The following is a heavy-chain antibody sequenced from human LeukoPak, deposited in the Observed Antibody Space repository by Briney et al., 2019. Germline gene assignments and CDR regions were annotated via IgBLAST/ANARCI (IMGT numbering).Heavy chain of an antibody. CDR3: AAVVPAARSFDY. CDR1: GYTFTGYY. J-gene: IGHJ4*02. D-gene: IGHD2-2*01. CDR2: INPNSGGT. Sequence: ASVKVSCKASGYTFTGYYMHWVRQAPGQGLEWMGWINPNSGGTNYAQKFQGRVTITRNTSISTAYMELSSLRSEDTAVYYCAAVVPAARSFDYWGQGTLVTVSS. V-gene: IGHV1-2*02.